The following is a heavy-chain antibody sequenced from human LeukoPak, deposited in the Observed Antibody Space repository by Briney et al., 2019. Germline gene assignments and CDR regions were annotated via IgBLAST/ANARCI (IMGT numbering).Heavy chain of an antibody. CDR1: GFTFSSYA. CDR2: ISYDGSNK. CDR3: AKDQGRYFDWLLVFDY. D-gene: IGHD3-9*01. V-gene: IGHV3-30-3*01. J-gene: IGHJ4*02. Sequence: GGSLRLSCAASGFTFSSYAMHWVRQAPGKGLEWVAVISYDGSNKYYADSVKGRFTISRDNSKNTLYLQMNSLRAEDTAVYYCAKDQGRYFDWLLVFDYWGQGTLVTVSS.